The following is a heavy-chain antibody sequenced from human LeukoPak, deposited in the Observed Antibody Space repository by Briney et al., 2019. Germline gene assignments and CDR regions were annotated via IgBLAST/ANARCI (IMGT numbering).Heavy chain of an antibody. V-gene: IGHV3-48*03. CDR1: GFTFSSYE. J-gene: IGHJ4*02. D-gene: IGHD3-10*01. CDR3: ARVAGRVTMVRGATAETDY. Sequence: GGSLRLSCAASGFTFSSYEMNWVRQAPGKGLEWVSYISSSGSTIDYADSVKGRFTISRDNAKNTLYLQMNSLRAEDTAVYYCARVAGRVTMVRGATAETDYWGQGTLVTVSS. CDR2: ISSSGSTI.